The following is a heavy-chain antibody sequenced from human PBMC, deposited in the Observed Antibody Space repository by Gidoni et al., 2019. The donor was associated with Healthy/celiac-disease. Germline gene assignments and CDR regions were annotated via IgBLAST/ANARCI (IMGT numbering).Heavy chain of an antibody. D-gene: IGHD4-4*01. CDR3: ATARLHAGYFDY. J-gene: IGHJ4*02. CDR1: GGSISRYY. CDR2: CYYSGST. V-gene: IGHV4-59*01. Sequence: PGLVRPSETLSLTCTASGGSISRYYWSWIRQPPGKGLEWIGDCYYSGSTNYNPSLKSRVTISVDTSKNQFSLKLSSVTAADPAVYYCATARLHAGYFDYWGQGTLVTVSS.